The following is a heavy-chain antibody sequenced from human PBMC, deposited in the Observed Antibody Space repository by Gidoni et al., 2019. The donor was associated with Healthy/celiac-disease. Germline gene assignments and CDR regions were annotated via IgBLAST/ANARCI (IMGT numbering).Heavy chain of an antibody. V-gene: IGHV4-34*01. CDR3: ARGGVPGY. Sequence: QVQLQQCGAGLLKPSETLSLTCAVYGGSFSGYYWSWVRQPPGKGLEWIGEITHSGSTNYNPSLKRRVTISVDTSKNQFSLNRSSVTAADTAVYYCARGGVPGYWGQGTLVTVSS. CDR2: ITHSGST. CDR1: GGSFSGYY. D-gene: IGHD2-8*01. J-gene: IGHJ4*02.